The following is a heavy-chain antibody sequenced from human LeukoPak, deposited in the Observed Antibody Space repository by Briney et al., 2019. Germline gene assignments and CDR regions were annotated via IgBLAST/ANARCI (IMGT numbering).Heavy chain of an antibody. CDR3: ATSRQNNNVAGGPYYFDY. V-gene: IGHV1-46*01. J-gene: IGHJ4*02. CDR2: INPSGGST. D-gene: IGHD2-21*01. CDR1: GYTFTSYY. Sequence: GASVKVSCKASGYTFTSYYMHWVRQAPGQGLEWMGIINPSGGSTSYAQKFQGRVTMTRDTSTSTADMELSSLRSEDTAVYYCATSRQNNNVAGGPYYFDYWGQGALVTVSS.